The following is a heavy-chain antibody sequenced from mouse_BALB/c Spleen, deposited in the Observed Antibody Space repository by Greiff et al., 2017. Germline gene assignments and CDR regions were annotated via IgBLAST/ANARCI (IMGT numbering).Heavy chain of an antibody. CDR1: GDSITSGY. CDR2: ISYSGST. D-gene: IGHD1-1*01. CDR3: ARFDYYGSFPYFDY. V-gene: IGHV3-8*02. Sequence: EVKLQESGPSLVKPSQTLSLTCSVTGDSITSGYWNWIRKFPGNKLEYMGYISYSGSTYYNPSLKSRISITRDTSKNQYYLQLNSVTTEDTATYYCARFDYYGSFPYFDYWGQGTTLTVSS. J-gene: IGHJ2*01.